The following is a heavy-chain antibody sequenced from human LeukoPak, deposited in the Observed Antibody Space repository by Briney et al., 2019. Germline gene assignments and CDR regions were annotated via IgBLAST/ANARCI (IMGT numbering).Heavy chain of an antibody. CDR3: AKVAGDYYDSSGYYYSSPFDY. CDR1: GFTFSSYA. Sequence: GGSLRLSCAASGFTFSSYAMSWVRQAPGKGLEWVSAISGSGGSTYYADSVKGRFTISRDNSKNTLYLQMNSLRAEDTAVYYCAKVAGDYYDSSGYYYSSPFDYWGQGTLVTVSS. V-gene: IGHV3-23*01. CDR2: ISGSGGST. D-gene: IGHD3-22*01. J-gene: IGHJ4*02.